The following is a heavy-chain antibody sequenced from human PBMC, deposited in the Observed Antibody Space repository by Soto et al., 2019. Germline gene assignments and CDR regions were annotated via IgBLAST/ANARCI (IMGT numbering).Heavy chain of an antibody. J-gene: IGHJ3*02. D-gene: IGHD1-7*01. Sequence: EVQLLESGGGLVQPGGSLRLSCAASGFTFSSYAMNWVRQAPGKGLEWVSAISGSGGSTYYANSVKGRFTISRDSSKNTLYLQMNSLRAEDTAVYYCAKGNSWSPALVLDIWGQGTMVTVSS. CDR3: AKGNSWSPALVLDI. CDR1: GFTFSSYA. CDR2: ISGSGGST. V-gene: IGHV3-23*01.